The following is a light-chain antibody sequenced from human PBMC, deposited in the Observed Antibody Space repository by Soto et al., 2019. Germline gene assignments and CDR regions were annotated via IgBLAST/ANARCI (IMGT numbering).Light chain of an antibody. CDR3: SSYTSSSTYV. V-gene: IGLV2-14*01. CDR1: SSDVGGYNY. CDR2: EVS. J-gene: IGLJ1*01. Sequence: QSALTQPASVSGSPGQSITISCTGTSSDVGGYNYVSWYQQHPGKAPKLMIYEVSNRPSGVSNRFSGSKSGNTASLTISGLQADDEADYHCSSYTSSSTYVFGTGTKLTVL.